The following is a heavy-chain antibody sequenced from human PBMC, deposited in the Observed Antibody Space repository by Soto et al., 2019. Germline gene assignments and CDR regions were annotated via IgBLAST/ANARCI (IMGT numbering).Heavy chain of an antibody. CDR1: GFTFSNAW. CDR2: IKSKTAGGTT. J-gene: IGHJ4*02. CDR3: TTAPLRDY. Sequence: EVQLVESGGGLVKPGGSLRLSCAASGFTFSNAWMSWVRQAPGKGLEWVGRIKSKTAGGTTDYAAPVKGRFTISRDDSKNTLYLQMNSLKTEDTAVYYCTTAPLRDYWGQGTLVTVSS. V-gene: IGHV3-15*01.